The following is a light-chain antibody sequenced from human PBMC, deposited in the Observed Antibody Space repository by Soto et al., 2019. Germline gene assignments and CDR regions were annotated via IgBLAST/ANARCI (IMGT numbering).Light chain of an antibody. V-gene: IGLV1-44*01. J-gene: IGLJ1*01. CDR1: RSNIGSNT. CDR3: ASWDDSLDAGV. Sequence: QSVLTQPPSASGTPGQRVTISCSGSRSNIGSNTVNWYQQLPGTAPKVLIYSDNQRPSGVPDRFSGSKSGTSASLAISGLQSEDEADYYCASWDDSLDAGVFGTGTKVTVL. CDR2: SDN.